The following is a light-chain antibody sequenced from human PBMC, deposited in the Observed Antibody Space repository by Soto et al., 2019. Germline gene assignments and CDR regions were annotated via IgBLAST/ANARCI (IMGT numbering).Light chain of an antibody. J-gene: IGLJ2*01. CDR2: DVS. Sequence: QSVLTQPPSVSGSPGQSVTISCTGTSSDVGADNYVSWYQQHPGKAPKLLIYDVSNRPSGVSNRFSGSKSGNTASLTISGHQAEDEADHSCGTYISSSVVFGGGTKLTVL. CDR3: GTYISSSVV. CDR1: SSDVGADNY. V-gene: IGLV2-14*01.